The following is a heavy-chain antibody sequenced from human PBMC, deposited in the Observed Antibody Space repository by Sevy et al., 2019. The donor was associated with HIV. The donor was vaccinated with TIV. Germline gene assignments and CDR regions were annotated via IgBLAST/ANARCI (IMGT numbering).Heavy chain of an antibody. J-gene: IGHJ6*02. CDR2: INPKSGAT. Sequence: GESLKISCKASGYTFSDSGYYIHWVRQAPGQGLEWMGWINPKSGATNYPQKFPGRVTMTRDTSVSTANMELSRLRSDETAVYYAAGEGYDFWTGPGDYDYGMDVWGQGTTVTVSS. D-gene: IGHD3-3*01. CDR3: AGEGYDFWTGPGDYDYGMDV. V-gene: IGHV1-2*02. CDR1: GYTFSDSGYY.